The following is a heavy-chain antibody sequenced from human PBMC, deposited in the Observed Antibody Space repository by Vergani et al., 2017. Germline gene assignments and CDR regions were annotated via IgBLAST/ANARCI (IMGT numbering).Heavy chain of an antibody. V-gene: IGHV3-11*04. CDR3: ARETRDTPSSLDY. CDR1: GFTFSDYY. CDR2: ISSSGSTI. D-gene: IGHD5-24*01. J-gene: IGHJ4*02. Sequence: QVQLVESGGGLVKPGGSLRLSCAASGFTFSDYYMSWIRQAPGKGLEWVSYISSSGSTIYYADSVKGRFTISKDISKNTLYLQMNSLRGDDTAVYYCARETRDTPSSLDYWGQGTLVTVSS.